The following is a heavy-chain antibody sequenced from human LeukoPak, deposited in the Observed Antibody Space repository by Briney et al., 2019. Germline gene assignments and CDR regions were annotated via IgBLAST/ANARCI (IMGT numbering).Heavy chain of an antibody. CDR1: GGSISSSSYY. CDR2: IYYSGST. CDR3: ASVHYDADAFDI. D-gene: IGHD3-22*01. J-gene: IGHJ3*02. V-gene: IGHV4-39*07. Sequence: PSETLSLTCTVSGGSISSSSYYWGWIRQPPGKGLEWIGTIYYSGSTNYNPPLKSRVTISVDTSKNQFSLKLSSVTAADTAVYYCASVHYDADAFDIWGQGTMVTVSS.